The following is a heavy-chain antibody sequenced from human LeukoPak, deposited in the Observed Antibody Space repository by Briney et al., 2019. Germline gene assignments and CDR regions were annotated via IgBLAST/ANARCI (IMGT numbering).Heavy chain of an antibody. J-gene: IGHJ4*02. CDR2: IYYSGST. Sequence: SETLSLTRTVSGGSISSSSYYWGWIRQPPGKGLEWIGSIYYSGSTYYNPSLKSRVTISVDTSKNQFSLKLSSVTAADTAVYYCARDRDRTLGVDYWGQGTLVTVSS. V-gene: IGHV4-39*07. CDR3: ARDRDRTLGVDY. D-gene: IGHD2-15*01. CDR1: GGSISSSSYY.